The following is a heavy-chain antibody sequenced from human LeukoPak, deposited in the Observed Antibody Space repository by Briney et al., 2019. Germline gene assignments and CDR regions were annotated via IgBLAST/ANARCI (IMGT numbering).Heavy chain of an antibody. J-gene: IGHJ4*02. V-gene: IGHV4-4*09. D-gene: IGHD6-19*01. CDR2: IYTSGST. CDR3: ARLTSGWYLGPFDY. CDR1: GGSISSYY. Sequence: PSETLSLTCTVSGGSISSYYWSWIRQPPGKGLEWIGYIYTSGSTNYNPSLKSRVTISVDTSKNQFSLKLSSVTAADTAVYYCARLTSGWYLGPFDYWGQGTLVTVSS.